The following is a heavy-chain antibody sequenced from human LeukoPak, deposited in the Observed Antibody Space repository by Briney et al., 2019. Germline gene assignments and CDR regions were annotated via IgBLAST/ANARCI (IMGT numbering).Heavy chain of an antibody. V-gene: IGHV4-34*01. CDR1: GGSFSGYY. CDR3: ARGLSAIVH. Sequence: SETLSLTCAVYGGSFSGYYWIWIRQPPGKGLEWIGEINRGGVTNYNPSLKSRVTISVDTSKNQFSLKLSSVTAAGTAVYYCARGLSAIVHWGQGTLVTVSS. D-gene: IGHD2-15*01. CDR2: INRGGVT. J-gene: IGHJ4*02.